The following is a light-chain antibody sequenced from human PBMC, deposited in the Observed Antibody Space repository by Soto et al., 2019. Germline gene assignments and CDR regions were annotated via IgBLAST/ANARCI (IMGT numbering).Light chain of an antibody. V-gene: IGKV3-20*01. CDR1: QSVSSTY. Sequence: EIVLTQSPGTLSLSPGERATLSCRASQSVSSTYLSWYQQKPVQAPRLLIYATSSRGAGIPDRFSGSGSGTDFTLTISRLEPEDFAEYYCQQYGRSGTFGQGTKVEIK. CDR3: QQYGRSGT. CDR2: ATS. J-gene: IGKJ1*01.